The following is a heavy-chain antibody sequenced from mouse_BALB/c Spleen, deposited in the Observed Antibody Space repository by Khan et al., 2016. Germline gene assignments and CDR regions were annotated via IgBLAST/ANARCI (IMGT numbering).Heavy chain of an antibody. CDR1: GFDFNRYW. J-gene: IGHJ3*01. D-gene: IGHD2-14*01. CDR2: INSDSSTI. V-gene: IGHV4-1*02. Sequence: EVKLLESGGGLVQPGGSLKLSCAASGFDFNRYWMNWVRQAPGKGLEWIGEINSDSSTINYTPSLKDKFIISRDNAKNTLYLQMSKVRSEDTALYYCAGGRGVRRPWFAYWGQGTLVTVSA. CDR3: AGGRGVRRPWFAY.